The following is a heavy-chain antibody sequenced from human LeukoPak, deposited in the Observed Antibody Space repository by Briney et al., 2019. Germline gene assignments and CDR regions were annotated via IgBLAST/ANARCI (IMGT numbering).Heavy chain of an antibody. J-gene: IGHJ4*02. D-gene: IGHD1-1*01. V-gene: IGHV1-46*01. CDR1: GYTFTNYY. CDR2: SNPSGDST. CDR3: ARWTTTFLDY. Sequence: SVKVSCMASGYTFTNYYIHWVRQAPGHGLEWMGISNPSGDSTNYAQKFQGRVTMTRDTSTSTVYMDLSSLRSEDTAVYYCARWTTTFLDYWGQGTLVTVSS.